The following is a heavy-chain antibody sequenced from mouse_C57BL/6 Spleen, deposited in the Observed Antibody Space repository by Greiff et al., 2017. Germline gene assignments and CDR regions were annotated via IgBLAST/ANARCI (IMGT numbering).Heavy chain of an antibody. CDR2: IYPRDGST. Sequence: QVQLQQSGPELVKPGASVKLSCKASGYTFTSYDINWVKQRPGPGLEWNGWIYPRDGSTKYNEKFKGKATLTVDTSSSTAYMELHSLTSEDSAVYFCARFITTVVAPRDYWGQGTSVTVSS. CDR1: GYTFTSYD. J-gene: IGHJ4*01. D-gene: IGHD1-1*01. CDR3: ARFITTVVAPRDY. V-gene: IGHV1-85*01.